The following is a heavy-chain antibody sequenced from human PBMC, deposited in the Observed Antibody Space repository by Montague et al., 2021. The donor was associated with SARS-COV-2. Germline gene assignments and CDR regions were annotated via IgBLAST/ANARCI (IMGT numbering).Heavy chain of an antibody. D-gene: IGHD2-15*01. CDR2: VYYTRST. Sequence: SETLSLTCTVSAGSISSHYWSWIRQPPGKALEWIGYVYYTRSTKYNPSLKSRVTMSVDTPKNRFSLSLRSLTAADTAVYYCARGGGSGGQRANHFDYWGQGTLVTVSS. CDR1: AGSISSHY. CDR3: ARGGGSGGQRANHFDY. V-gene: IGHV4-59*11. J-gene: IGHJ4*02.